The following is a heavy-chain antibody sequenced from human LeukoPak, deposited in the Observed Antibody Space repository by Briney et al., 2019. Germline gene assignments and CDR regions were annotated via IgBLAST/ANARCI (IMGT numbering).Heavy chain of an antibody. J-gene: IGHJ4*02. V-gene: IGHV3-23*01. Sequence: GGSLRLSCAASGFTFSTYTMSWVRQAPGKGLEWVSTISGSGGSTYYADSVKGRFSISRDNSKNTLFLQMNNLRAVDTAVYYCAKEGGDTWTNFYFHYWGQGTLVTVSS. D-gene: IGHD1-20*01. CDR1: GFTFSTYT. CDR2: ISGSGGST. CDR3: AKEGGDTWTNFYFHY.